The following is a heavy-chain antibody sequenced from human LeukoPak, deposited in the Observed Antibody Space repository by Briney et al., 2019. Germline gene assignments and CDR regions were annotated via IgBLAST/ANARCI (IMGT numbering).Heavy chain of an antibody. V-gene: IGHV4-39*07. CDR2: IYYSGST. CDR3: ARVTGYMIEDYFDY. J-gene: IGHJ4*02. D-gene: IGHD3-22*01. Sequence: SETLSLTCTVSGGSISSSSYYWGWIRQPPGKGLEWIGSIYYSGSTNYNPSLKSRVTISVETSKNQFSLKLSSVTAADTAVYHCARVTGYMIEDYFDYWGQGTLVTVSS. CDR1: GGSISSSSYY.